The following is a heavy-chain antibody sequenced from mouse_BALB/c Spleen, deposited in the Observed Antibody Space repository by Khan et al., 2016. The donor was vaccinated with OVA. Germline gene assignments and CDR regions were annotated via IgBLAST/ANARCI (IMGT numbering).Heavy chain of an antibody. Sequence: QVHVKQSGAELVKPGASVKLSCKASGYTFSSYYMYWVKQRPGQGLEWIGEINPNDGGTNYNDKFKSKATLTVDKYSSTAYIQLCSLTSEYSAVYFCIISGYGSFAYWGQGTLVTVSA. CDR1: GYTFSSYY. D-gene: IGHD2-2*01. CDR3: IISGYGSFAY. J-gene: IGHJ3*01. CDR2: INPNDGGT. V-gene: IGHV1S81*02.